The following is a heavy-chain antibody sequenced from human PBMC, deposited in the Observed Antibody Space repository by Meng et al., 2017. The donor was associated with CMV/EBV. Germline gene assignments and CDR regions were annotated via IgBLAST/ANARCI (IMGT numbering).Heavy chain of an antibody. V-gene: IGHV3-74*01. CDR1: GFTFSSYW. D-gene: IGHD1-14*01. CDR3: ARGFSITALSDY. Sequence: LSLTCAASGFTFSSYWMHWVRQAPGKGLVWVSRINSDGSSTSYADSVKGRFTISRDNAKNSLYLQMNSLRAEDTAVYYCARGFSITALSDYWGQGTLVTVSS. CDR2: INSDGSST. J-gene: IGHJ4*02.